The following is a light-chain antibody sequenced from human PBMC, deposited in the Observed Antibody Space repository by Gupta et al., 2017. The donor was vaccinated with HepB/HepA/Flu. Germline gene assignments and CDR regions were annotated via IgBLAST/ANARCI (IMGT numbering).Light chain of an antibody. CDR2: DVT. J-gene: IGLJ3*02. V-gene: IGLV2-14*01. Sequence: QSALTQPASVSESPGQSITISCTGTNSDVGAYNYVSWYQQPAVKVPILIIYDVTYRSAVVSSRFSASKSGNTASLTISGLQAEDEGEYCCKSYAGSNIWVFGGGTKLTVL. CDR3: KSYAGSNIWV. CDR1: NSDVGAYNY.